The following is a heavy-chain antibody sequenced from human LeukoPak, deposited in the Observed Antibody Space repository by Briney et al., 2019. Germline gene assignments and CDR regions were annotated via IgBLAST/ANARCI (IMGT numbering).Heavy chain of an antibody. J-gene: IGHJ4*02. CDR2: ISYSGTT. CDR1: GLSISSYY. D-gene: IGHD2-2*01. V-gene: IGHV4-59*01. CDR3: ARGGGCTTTSCDFDH. Sequence: PSESLSLTCTASGLSISSYYWSWIRQSPGKGLEWIGYISYSGTTNYNPSLNSRVTISLDTSNNQFSLKLSSVTAADTAVYYCARGGGCTTTSCDFDHWGQGTLVTVSS.